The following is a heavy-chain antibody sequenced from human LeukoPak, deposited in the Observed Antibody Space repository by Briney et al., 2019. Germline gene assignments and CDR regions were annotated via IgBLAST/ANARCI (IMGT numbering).Heavy chain of an antibody. D-gene: IGHD3-16*01. CDR2: IIPIFGTA. Sequence: RASVKVSCKASGGTFSSYAISWVRQAPGQGLEWMGGIIPIFGTANYAQKFQGRVTITADKSTSTAYMELSSLRSEDTAVYYCATGRGIDDYYYMDVWGKGTTVTISS. J-gene: IGHJ6*03. CDR3: ATGRGIDDYYYMDV. CDR1: GGTFSSYA. V-gene: IGHV1-69*06.